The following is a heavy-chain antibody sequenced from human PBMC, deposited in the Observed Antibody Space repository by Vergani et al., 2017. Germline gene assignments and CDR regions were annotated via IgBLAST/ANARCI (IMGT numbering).Heavy chain of an antibody. Sequence: VQLVQSGAEVRKPGASVTVSCTASGYSFKNYYIHWLRQAPGQAFEWMGILNPTTDHTTSAQKFMGRGDMTRDPSTDTSTRTVQMTLSSLRSVNTAVYYCAISIGYCAGATCRAYYFDHWGQGTRVTVSS. CDR2: LNPTTDHT. CDR3: AISIGYCAGATCRAYYFDH. J-gene: IGHJ5*02. D-gene: IGHD2-21*01. CDR1: GYSFKNYY. V-gene: IGHV1-46*02.